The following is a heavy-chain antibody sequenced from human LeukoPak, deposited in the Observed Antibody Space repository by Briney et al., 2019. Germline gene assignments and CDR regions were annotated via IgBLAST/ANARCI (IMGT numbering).Heavy chain of an antibody. J-gene: IGHJ6*03. V-gene: IGHV1-18*01. CDR1: GYTFTSYG. CDR2: ISAYNGNT. Sequence: ASVKVCCKASGYTFTSYGISWVRQAPGQGLEWMGWISAYNGNTNYAQKLQGRVTMTTDTSTSTAYMELRSLRSDDTAVYYCAREGLVVPALTYYYYYMDVWGKGTTVTVSS. CDR3: AREGLVVPALTYYYYYMDV. D-gene: IGHD2-2*01.